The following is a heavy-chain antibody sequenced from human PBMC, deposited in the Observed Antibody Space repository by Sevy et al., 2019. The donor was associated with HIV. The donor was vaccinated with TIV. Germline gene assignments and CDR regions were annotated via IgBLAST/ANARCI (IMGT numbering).Heavy chain of an antibody. Sequence: GGSLRLSCAASGFSFAWYWMSWVRQTPEKGLEWVANINQDGSEKNYVDSVKGRFTISRDNSKNTVYLEMNSLRNEDTAIYFCANAYSGSYSHSYLYALDVWGQGTTVTVSS. J-gene: IGHJ6*02. D-gene: IGHD1-26*01. CDR3: ANAYSGSYSHSYLYALDV. CDR2: INQDGSEK. V-gene: IGHV3-7*01. CDR1: GFSFAWYW.